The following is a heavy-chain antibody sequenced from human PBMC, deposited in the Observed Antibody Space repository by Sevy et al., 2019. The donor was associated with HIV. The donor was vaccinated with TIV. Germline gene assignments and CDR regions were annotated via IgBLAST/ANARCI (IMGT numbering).Heavy chain of an antibody. J-gene: IGHJ4*02. D-gene: IGHD6-19*01. CDR3: AGPMLTYNSGWSYYDY. CDR1: GASISSSGYY. V-gene: IGHV4-39*01. Sequence: SETLSLTCTVSGASISSSGYYWGWIRQPPGKGLEWIASIRYSGSTFYNPSLKSRVTISADTSNNQFSLKLNSVTAADTAIYYCAGPMLTYNSGWSYYDYWGQGIVVTVSS. CDR2: IRYSGST.